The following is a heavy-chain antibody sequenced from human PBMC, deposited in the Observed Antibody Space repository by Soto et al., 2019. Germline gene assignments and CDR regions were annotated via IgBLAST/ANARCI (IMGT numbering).Heavy chain of an antibody. CDR3: ASGKDYYDSSASLSGFDY. CDR2: IIPIFGTA. CDR1: GGTFSSFA. J-gene: IGHJ4*02. V-gene: IGHV1-69*13. Sequence: GASVKVSCKASGGTFSSFAISWVRQAPGQGLEWMGGIIPIFGTANYAQKFQGRVTITADESTSTAYMELSSLRSEDTAVYYCASGKDYYDSSASLSGFDYWGQGTLVTVSS. D-gene: IGHD3-22*01.